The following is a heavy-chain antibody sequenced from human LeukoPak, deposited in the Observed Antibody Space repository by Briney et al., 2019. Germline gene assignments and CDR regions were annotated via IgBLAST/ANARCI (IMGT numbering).Heavy chain of an antibody. D-gene: IGHD6-19*01. J-gene: IGHJ4*02. V-gene: IGHV4-59*01. CDR2: IYYNGNT. CDR1: GGSIRAYY. Sequence: PSETPSPTRTVSGGSIRAYYWGRIRQPPRKGLEWIGYIYYNGNTNYSPSLKSRVTMSVDTSKNQFSLRLSSVTAADTAVYYCAIGWYYFDYWGQGALVTVSS. CDR3: AIGWYYFDY.